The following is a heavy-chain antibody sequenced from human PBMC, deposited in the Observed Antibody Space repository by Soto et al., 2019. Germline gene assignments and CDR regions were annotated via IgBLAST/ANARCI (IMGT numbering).Heavy chain of an antibody. CDR2: IIPVLGVG. J-gene: IGHJ4*02. Sequence: QVQLVQSGAEVKKPGSSVRVSCKASGGTFGNHAISWVRQAPGQGLEWLGGIIPVLGVGDNAQNFQGRVTMTADASTSTAYLELSSLRSEDTALDYCAREAGYTYGYEFDYWGQGTLVTVSS. D-gene: IGHD5-18*01. CDR3: AREAGYTYGYEFDY. CDR1: GGTFGNHA. V-gene: IGHV1-69*01.